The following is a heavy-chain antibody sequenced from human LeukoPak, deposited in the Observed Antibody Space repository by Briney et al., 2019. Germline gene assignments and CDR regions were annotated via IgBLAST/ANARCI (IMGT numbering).Heavy chain of an antibody. CDR2: ISSSGSTI. J-gene: IGHJ6*02. V-gene: IGHV3-11*01. CDR3: ARDRIAVAGIYYYYGMDV. Sequence: GGSLRLSCAASGFTFSDYCMSWIRQAPGKGLERVSYISSSGSTIYYADSVKGRFTISRDNAKNSLYLQMNSLRAEDTAVYYCARDRIAVAGIYYYYGMDVWGQGTTVTVSS. D-gene: IGHD6-19*01. CDR1: GFTFSDYC.